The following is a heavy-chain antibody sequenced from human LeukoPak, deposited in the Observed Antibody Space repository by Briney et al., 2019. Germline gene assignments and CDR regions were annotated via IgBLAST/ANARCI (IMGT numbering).Heavy chain of an antibody. CDR1: GYTFTGYY. V-gene: IGHV1-2*02. D-gene: IGHD3-10*01. Sequence: ASVKVSCKASGYTFTGYYIHWVRQAPGQGLEWMGWINPNSGGTFYAQNFQGMITLTGDTSISTAYMELSRLRSDDTAVYYCARVHRGIWFGDLDAFDIWGQGTVVTVSS. J-gene: IGHJ3*02. CDR3: ARVHRGIWFGDLDAFDI. CDR2: INPNSGGT.